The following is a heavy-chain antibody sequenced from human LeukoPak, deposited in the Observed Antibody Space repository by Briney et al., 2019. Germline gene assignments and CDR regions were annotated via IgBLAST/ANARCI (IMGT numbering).Heavy chain of an antibody. CDR2: IYYSGST. V-gene: IGHV4-59*13. Sequence: SETLSLTCTVSGVSISSYYWSWIRQPPGKGLEWIGYIYYSGSTNYNPSLKSRVTISVDTSKNQFSLKLSSVTAADTAVYYCARTYYDSSGGDAFDIWGQGTMVTVSS. D-gene: IGHD3-22*01. CDR1: GVSISSYY. CDR3: ARTYYDSSGGDAFDI. J-gene: IGHJ3*02.